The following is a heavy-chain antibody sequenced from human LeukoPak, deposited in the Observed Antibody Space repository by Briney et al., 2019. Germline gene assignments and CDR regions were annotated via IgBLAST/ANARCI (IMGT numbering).Heavy chain of an antibody. CDR1: GGTFSSYA. D-gene: IGHD5-12*01. V-gene: IGHV1-69*01. CDR2: IIPIFGTA. CDR3: ARRLGGYEYYFDY. Sequence: SSVKVSCKASGGTFSSYAINWVRQAPGQGLEWMGGIIPIFGTANYAQKFQGRVTITADESTSTAYMELSSLRSEDTAVYYCARRLGGYEYYFDYWGQGTLVTVSS. J-gene: IGHJ4*02.